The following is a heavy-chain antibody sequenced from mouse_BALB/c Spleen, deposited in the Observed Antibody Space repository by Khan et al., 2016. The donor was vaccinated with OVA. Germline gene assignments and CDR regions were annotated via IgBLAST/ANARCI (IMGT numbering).Heavy chain of an antibody. CDR2: INPSSGYT. CDR3: AMEGGSRLSYWCLDV. D-gene: IGHD1-1*01. Sequence: QVQLQQSGAELARPGASVKMSCKASGYTFTSYTMHWVKQRPGQGLEWIGYINPSSGYTNYNQKFKDKATLTADKSSSTAYMQLSSLTSEDSAVYYCAMEGGSRLSYWCLDVWGAGTSVTVSS. V-gene: IGHV1-4*01. CDR1: GYTFTSYT. J-gene: IGHJ1*01.